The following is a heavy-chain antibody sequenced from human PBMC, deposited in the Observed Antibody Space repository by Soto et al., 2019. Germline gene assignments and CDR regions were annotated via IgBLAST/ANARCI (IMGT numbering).Heavy chain of an antibody. CDR2: IYKSATT. CDR3: ARGRYCLTGRCFPNWFDS. CDR1: GDSISNLDYF. Sequence: QVQLLESGPGLVKPSQTLPLTCSVSGDSISNLDYFWAWIRQPPGQALEYIGYIYKSATTYYNPSFESRVAISVDTSKSQFSLNVTSVTAADTAVYFCARGRYCLTGRCFPNWFDSWGQGALVTVSS. V-gene: IGHV4-30-4*01. D-gene: IGHD7-27*01. J-gene: IGHJ5*01.